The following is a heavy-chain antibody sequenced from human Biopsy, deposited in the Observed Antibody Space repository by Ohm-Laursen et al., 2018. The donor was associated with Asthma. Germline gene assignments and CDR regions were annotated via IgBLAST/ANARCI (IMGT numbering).Heavy chain of an antibody. CDR1: GASITSSAYY. D-gene: IGHD2-2*01. CDR2: MYYGETT. V-gene: IGHV4-39*01. CDR3: ARHDHRWDTYADF. J-gene: IGHJ4*02. Sequence: SETLSLTCAVSGASITSSAYYWGWIRQPPGKGLEWIGSMYYGETTYYSPPLKSRVTISVDPSKNQFSMFLSSVTAADTAVYYCARHDHRWDTYADFWGQGTLVTVSS.